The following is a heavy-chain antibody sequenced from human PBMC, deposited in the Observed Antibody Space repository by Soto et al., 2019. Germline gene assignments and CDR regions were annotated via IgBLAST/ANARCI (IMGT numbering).Heavy chain of an antibody. CDR2: ISGSGSTI. J-gene: IGHJ4*02. CDR3: AKVFYYYDCSGHYYFDY. Sequence: VGSLRLSCAASGFTFSSYAVSWVRQAPGKGPEWISSISGSGSTIYYADSVKGRFTISRDNSKNALYLQMSSLRAEDTAVYYCAKVFYYYDCSGHYYFDYWGQGTLVTVSS. CDR1: GFTFSSYA. D-gene: IGHD3-22*01. V-gene: IGHV3-23*01.